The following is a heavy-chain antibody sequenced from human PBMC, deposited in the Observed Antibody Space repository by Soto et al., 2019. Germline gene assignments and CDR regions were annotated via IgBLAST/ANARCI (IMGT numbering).Heavy chain of an antibody. J-gene: IGHJ4*02. D-gene: IGHD1-26*01. CDR1: GFAFSSYA. V-gene: IGHV3-30*18. CDR2: IPYDVGTT. CDR3: AKVHLGLVQTPSLDY. Sequence: QMQLVESGGGVVQPGGSLRLSCAASGFAFSSYAMHWVCQAPGKGLGWLVVIPYDVGTTYYAEAVKGRFTISRDNSKDTVFLHMSSLGVEDTAVYSCAKVHLGLVQTPSLDYWGQGTLVSISS.